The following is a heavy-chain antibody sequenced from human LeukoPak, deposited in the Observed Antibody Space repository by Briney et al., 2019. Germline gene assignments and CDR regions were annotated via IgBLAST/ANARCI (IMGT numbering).Heavy chain of an antibody. V-gene: IGHV4-61*05. Sequence: SETLSLTCTVSGGSISSSSYYWGWIRQPPGKGLEWIGYIYYSGSTNYNPSLKSRVTISVDTSKNQFSLKLSSVTAADTAVYYCARHYDSSGFAEYFQHWGQGTLVTVSS. D-gene: IGHD3-22*01. J-gene: IGHJ1*01. CDR3: ARHYDSSGFAEYFQH. CDR2: IYYSGST. CDR1: GGSISSSSYY.